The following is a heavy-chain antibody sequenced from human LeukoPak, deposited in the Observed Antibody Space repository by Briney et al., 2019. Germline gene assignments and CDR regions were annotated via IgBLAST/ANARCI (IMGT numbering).Heavy chain of an antibody. J-gene: IGHJ4*02. Sequence: SQTLSLTCTVSGGSISSGGYYWSWIRQHPGKGLEWIGYIYYSGSTYYNPSLKSRVTIPVDTSKNQFSLKLSSVTAADTAVYYCARGRLIYDILTGYYFDYWGQGTLVTVSS. D-gene: IGHD3-9*01. CDR1: GGSISSGGYY. CDR2: IYYSGST. V-gene: IGHV4-31*03. CDR3: ARGRLIYDILTGYYFDY.